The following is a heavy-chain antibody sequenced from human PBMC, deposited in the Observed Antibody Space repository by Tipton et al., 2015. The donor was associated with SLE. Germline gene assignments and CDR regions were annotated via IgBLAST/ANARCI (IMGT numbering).Heavy chain of an antibody. D-gene: IGHD2-2*01. CDR2: IRYDGSNK. CDR3: AKVGYCSSTSCSSFDY. CDR1: GFTFSSYG. J-gene: IGHJ4*02. V-gene: IGHV3-30*02. Sequence: PLRLSCAASGFTFSSYGMDWVRQAPGKGLEWVAFIRYDGSNKYYADSVKGRFTISRDNSKNTLYLQMNSLRAEDTAVYYCAKVGYCSSTSCSSFDYWGQGTLVTVSS.